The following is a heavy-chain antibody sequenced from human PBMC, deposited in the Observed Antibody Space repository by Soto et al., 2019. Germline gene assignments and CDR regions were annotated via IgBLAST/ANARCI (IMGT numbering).Heavy chain of an antibody. J-gene: IGHJ5*02. D-gene: IGHD3-3*01. Sequence: SGPTLVNPTQTLTLTCTFSGFSLSTSGVGVGWIRQPPGKALEWLALIYWDDDKRYSPSLKSRLTITKDTSKNQVVLTMTNMDPVDTATYYCAHSEKPHLSYYDFWSVWFDLWGQGTLVTVSA. CDR1: GFSLSTSGVG. V-gene: IGHV2-5*02. CDR3: AHSEKPHLSYYDFWSVWFDL. CDR2: IYWDDDK.